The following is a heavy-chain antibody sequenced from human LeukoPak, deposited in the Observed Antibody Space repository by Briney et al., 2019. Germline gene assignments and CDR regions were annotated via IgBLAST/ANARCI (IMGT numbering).Heavy chain of an antibody. CDR3: ASYLGGYNNWFDP. CDR2: INPNSGGT. D-gene: IGHD1-14*01. Sequence: ASVKVSYKASGYTFTGYYMHWVRQAPGQGLEWMGWINPNSGGTNYAQKFQGRVTMTRDTSISTAYMELSRLRSDDTAVYYCASYLGGYNNWFDPWGQGTLVTVSS. J-gene: IGHJ5*02. V-gene: IGHV1-2*02. CDR1: GYTFTGYY.